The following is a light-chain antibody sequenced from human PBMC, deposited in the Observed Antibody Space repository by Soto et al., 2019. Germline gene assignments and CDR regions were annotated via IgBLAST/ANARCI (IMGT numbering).Light chain of an antibody. CDR2: EGS. CDR1: SSDVGSYNL. CDR3: CSYAGSSTPVV. Sequence: QSALTQPASVSGSPGQSITISCTGTSSDVGSYNLVSWYQQHPGKAPKLMIYEGSKRPSGVSNRFSGSQSGNTASLTISGIQAEDEADYYCCSYAGSSTPVVFGGGTKLTVL. V-gene: IGLV2-23*01. J-gene: IGLJ2*01.